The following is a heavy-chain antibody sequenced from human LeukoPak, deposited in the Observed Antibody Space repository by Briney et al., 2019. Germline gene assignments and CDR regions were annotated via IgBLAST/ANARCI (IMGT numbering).Heavy chain of an antibody. D-gene: IGHD3-10*01. CDR1: GGSISSYY. J-gene: IGHJ4*02. V-gene: IGHV4-59*01. CDR2: IYYSGST. Sequence: SETLSLTCTVSGGSISSYYWSWIRQPPGKGLEWIGYIYYSGSTNYNPSLKSRVTISVDTSKNQFSLKLSSVTAADTAVYYCARVRGSGSPADYWGQGTLVTVSP. CDR3: ARVRGSGSPADY.